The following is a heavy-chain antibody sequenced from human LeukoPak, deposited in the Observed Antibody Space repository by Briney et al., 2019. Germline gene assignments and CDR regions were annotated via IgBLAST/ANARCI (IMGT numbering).Heavy chain of an antibody. CDR1: GFTFTNYA. J-gene: IGHJ4*02. D-gene: IGHD2-21*01. V-gene: IGHV3-23*01. CDR3: AQLLWNPYYFDY. Sequence: PGGSLRLSCAASGFTFTNYAMSWVRHTPGKGLECVSAISGNGGPTYYADSVKGRFTISRDNSRSTLYLQMNSLRAEDTAVYFCAQLLWNPYYFDYWGQGTLVTVSS. CDR2: ISGNGGPT.